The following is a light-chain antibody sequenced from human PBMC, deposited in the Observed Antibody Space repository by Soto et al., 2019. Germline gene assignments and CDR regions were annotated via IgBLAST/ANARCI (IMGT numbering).Light chain of an antibody. CDR2: GAS. CDR3: QQYNNFLT. Sequence: EIVMTQSPATLSVSPGERATLSCRASQSVSSNLAWYQQKPGQAPRLLIYGASTRATGIPARFSGSGSGTEFTLTISSLQSEDFAVYYCQQYNNFLTFGGGTKVEIK. CDR1: QSVSSN. J-gene: IGKJ4*01. V-gene: IGKV3-15*01.